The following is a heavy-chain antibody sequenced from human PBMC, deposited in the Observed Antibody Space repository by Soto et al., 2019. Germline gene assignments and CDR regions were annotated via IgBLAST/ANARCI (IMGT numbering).Heavy chain of an antibody. CDR3: ARSYSSGWYYYYGMDV. CDR2: INSDGSST. J-gene: IGHJ6*02. Sequence: LRXSCAASGFTFSSYWIHWVRQAPGKGLVWVSRINSDGSSTSYADSVKGRFTISRDNAKNTLYLQMNSLRAEDTAVYYCARSYSSGWYYYYGMDVWGQGTTVTVSS. V-gene: IGHV3-74*01. D-gene: IGHD6-19*01. CDR1: GFTFSSYW.